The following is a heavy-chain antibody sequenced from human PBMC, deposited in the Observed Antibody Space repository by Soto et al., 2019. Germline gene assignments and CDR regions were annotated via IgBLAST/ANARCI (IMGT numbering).Heavy chain of an antibody. CDR1: GGTFSSYT. CDR2: IIPILGIA. V-gene: IGHV1-69*04. CDR3: AREHPGDYDILTSSPPYGMDV. D-gene: IGHD3-9*01. Sequence: SVKVSCKASGGTFSSYTISWVRQAPGQGLEWMGKIIPILGIANYAQKFQGRVTITADKSTSTAYIELSSLRSEDTAVYYCAREHPGDYDILTSSPPYGMDVWGQGTTITVSS. J-gene: IGHJ6*02.